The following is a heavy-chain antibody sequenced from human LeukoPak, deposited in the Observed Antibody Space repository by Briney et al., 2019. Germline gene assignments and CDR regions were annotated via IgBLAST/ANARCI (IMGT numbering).Heavy chain of an antibody. D-gene: IGHD3-3*01. CDR2: INHSGST. J-gene: IGHJ4*02. Sequence: SETLSLTCAVHGGSFSGYYWSWIRQPPGKGLEWIGEINHSGSTNYNPSLKSRVTISVDTSKNQFSLKLSSVTAADTAVYYCARGEAPPDFWSGKEYDYWGQGTLVTVSS. CDR1: GGSFSGYY. V-gene: IGHV4-34*01. CDR3: ARGEAPPDFWSGKEYDY.